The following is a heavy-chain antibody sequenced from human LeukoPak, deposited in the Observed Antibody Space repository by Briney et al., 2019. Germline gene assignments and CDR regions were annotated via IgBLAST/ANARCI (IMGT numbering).Heavy chain of an antibody. CDR3: AREGSGWSYYFDY. D-gene: IGHD6-19*01. CDR2: ISYDGSNK. Sequence: GRSLRLSCAASGFTLSSYAMHWVRQAPGKGLEWVAVISYDGSNKYYADSVKGRFTISRDNSKNTLYLQMNSLRAEDTAVYYCAREGSGWSYYFDYWGQGTLVIVSS. V-gene: IGHV3-30-3*01. J-gene: IGHJ4*02. CDR1: GFTLSSYA.